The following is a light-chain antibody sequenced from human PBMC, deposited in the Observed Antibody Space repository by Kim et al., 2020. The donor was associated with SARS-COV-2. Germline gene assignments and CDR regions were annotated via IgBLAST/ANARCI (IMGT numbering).Light chain of an antibody. CDR2: SND. CDR3: ATWDDSLNGWV. V-gene: IGLV1-44*01. Sequence: QSVLTQPPSASGTPGQRVAISCSGGSSNIGGNTVNWYQQLPGTAPKVLIYSNDQRPSGVPDRFSGSKSGTSASLAISGLQSEDEAEYYCATWDDSLNGWVFGGGTQLTV. CDR1: SSNIGGNT. J-gene: IGLJ3*02.